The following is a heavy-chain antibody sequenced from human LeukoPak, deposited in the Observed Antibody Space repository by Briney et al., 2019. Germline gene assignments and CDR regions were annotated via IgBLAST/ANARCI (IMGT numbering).Heavy chain of an antibody. Sequence: GASVKVSCKASGGTFSSYAISWVRQAPGQGLEWMGGIIPIFGTANYAQKFQGRVTITADESTSTAYMELSGLRSEDTAVYYCARGDWEDYGMDVWGQGTTVTVSS. J-gene: IGHJ6*02. D-gene: IGHD3/OR15-3a*01. CDR2: IIPIFGTA. CDR3: ARGDWEDYGMDV. CDR1: GGTFSSYA. V-gene: IGHV1-69*13.